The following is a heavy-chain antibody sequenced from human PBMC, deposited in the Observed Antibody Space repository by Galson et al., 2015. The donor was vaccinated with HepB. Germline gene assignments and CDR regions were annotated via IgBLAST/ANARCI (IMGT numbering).Heavy chain of an antibody. D-gene: IGHD6-19*01. CDR2: IIPIFGTA. CDR3: ASPSLSWLPPSY. J-gene: IGHJ4*02. Sequence: SVKVSCKASGGTFSSYAISWVRQAPGQGLEWMGGIIPIFGTANYAQKFQGRVTITADESTSTAYMELSSLRSEDTAVYYCASPSLSWLPPSYWGQGTLVTVSS. CDR1: GGTFSSYA. V-gene: IGHV1-69*13.